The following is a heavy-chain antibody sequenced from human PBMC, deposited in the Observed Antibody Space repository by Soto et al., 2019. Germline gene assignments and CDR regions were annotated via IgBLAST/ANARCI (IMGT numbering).Heavy chain of an antibody. D-gene: IGHD1-26*01. J-gene: IGHJ4*02. V-gene: IGHV1-2*04. CDR3: ARVKRATMYYFDY. Sequence: ASVKVSCKASGYTFTGYYMHWVRQAPGQGLEWMGWINPNSGGTNYAQKFQGWVTMTRDTSISTAYMELSRLRSDGTAVYYCARVKRATMYYFDYWGQGTLVTVSS. CDR1: GYTFTGYY. CDR2: INPNSGGT.